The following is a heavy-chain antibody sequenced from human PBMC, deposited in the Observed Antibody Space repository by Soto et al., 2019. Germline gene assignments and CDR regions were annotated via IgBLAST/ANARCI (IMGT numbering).Heavy chain of an antibody. D-gene: IGHD5-12*01. CDR2: ISYDGSNK. V-gene: IGHV3-30-3*01. Sequence: ESGGGVVQPGRSLRLSCAASGFTFSSYAMHWVRQAPGKGLEWVAVISYDGSNKYYADSVKGRFTISRDNSKNTLYLQMNSLRAEDTAVYYCAREVGVATTPYYFDYWGQGTLVTVSS. CDR1: GFTFSSYA. CDR3: AREVGVATTPYYFDY. J-gene: IGHJ4*02.